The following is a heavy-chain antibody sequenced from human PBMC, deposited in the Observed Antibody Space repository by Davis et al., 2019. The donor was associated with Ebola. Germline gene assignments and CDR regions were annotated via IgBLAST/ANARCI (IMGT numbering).Heavy chain of an antibody. D-gene: IGHD5-18*01. CDR3: ARNTAMVVGAYYYYGMDV. Sequence: GGSLRLSFAAPGFTFSSYAMHWVRQAPGKGREWVAVISYDGSNKYYADAVKGRFTISRDNSKNTLYLQMNSMRAEDTAVYYCARNTAMVVGAYYYYGMDVWGQGTTVTVSS. CDR2: ISYDGSNK. J-gene: IGHJ6*02. V-gene: IGHV3-30-3*01. CDR1: GFTFSSYA.